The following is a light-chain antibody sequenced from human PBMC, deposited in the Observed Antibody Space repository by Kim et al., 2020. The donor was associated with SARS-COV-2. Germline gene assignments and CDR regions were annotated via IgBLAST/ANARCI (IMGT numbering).Light chain of an antibody. CDR2: GAS. CDR1: QSVSNN. CDR3: QQYNKWPPGT. Sequence: IVMTQSPATLSVSPGERATLSCRTSQSVSNNLAWYQQKAGQAPRLLIYGASTRATGIPARFSGSGSGTEFTLTISSLQSEDFAVYYCQQYNKWPPGTFGQGTKLEI. J-gene: IGKJ2*01. V-gene: IGKV3-15*01.